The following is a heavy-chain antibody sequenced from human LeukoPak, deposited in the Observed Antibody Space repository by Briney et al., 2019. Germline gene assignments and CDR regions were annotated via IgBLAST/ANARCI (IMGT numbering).Heavy chain of an antibody. J-gene: IGHJ4*02. D-gene: IGHD3-10*01. Sequence: GGSLRLSCAASGFTFSSYAMSWVRQAPGKGLGWVSAISGSGGSTYYADSVKGRFTISGDNSKNTLYLQMNSLRAEDTAVYYCAKDLSMVRGVFDYWGQGTLVTVSS. CDR3: AKDLSMVRGVFDY. V-gene: IGHV3-23*01. CDR1: GFTFSSYA. CDR2: ISGSGGST.